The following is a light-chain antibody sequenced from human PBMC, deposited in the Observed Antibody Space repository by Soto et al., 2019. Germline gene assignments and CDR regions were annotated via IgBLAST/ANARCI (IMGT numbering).Light chain of an antibody. Sequence: EIVLTQSPGTLSLSPGERATLSCRARQSFSSSYQQKPGQAPRLLIYAASSRATGIPDRFSGSVSGTDFTLTISRLEPEDFAVYYCQQYGSSPRITFGPGTKVDIK. J-gene: IGKJ3*01. V-gene: IGKV3-20*01. CDR3: QQYGSSPRIT. CDR2: AAS. CDR1: QSFSSSY.